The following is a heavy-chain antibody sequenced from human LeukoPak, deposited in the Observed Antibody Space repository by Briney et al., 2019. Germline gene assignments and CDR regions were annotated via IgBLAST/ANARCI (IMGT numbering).Heavy chain of an antibody. CDR2: ISYDGSNK. V-gene: IGHV3-30*01. CDR3: AREGDGYNFDY. D-gene: IGHD5-24*01. J-gene: IGHJ4*02. CDR1: GFTFSSYA. Sequence: GRSLRLTCAASGFTFSSYAMRWVRQAPGKGLEWVAVISYDGSNKYYADSVKGRFTISRDNSKNTLYLQMNSLRAEDTAVYYCAREGDGYNFDYWGQGTLVTVSS.